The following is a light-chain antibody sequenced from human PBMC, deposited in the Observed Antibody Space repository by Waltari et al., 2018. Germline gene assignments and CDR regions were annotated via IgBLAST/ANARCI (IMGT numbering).Light chain of an antibody. V-gene: IGKV3-11*01. CDR1: QNINIY. CDR3: QQRTKWVT. Sequence: DIVLTQSPATLSLSPGERATLSCRASQNINIYLAWYQQKPGQAPRLLIYAASNTATGVPARFSGSGSGTDFTLTISSLEPEDFAVYYCQQRTKWVTFGGGTTLDIK. CDR2: AAS. J-gene: IGKJ4*01.